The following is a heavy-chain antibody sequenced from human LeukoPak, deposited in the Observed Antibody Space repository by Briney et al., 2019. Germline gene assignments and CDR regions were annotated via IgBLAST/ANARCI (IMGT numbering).Heavy chain of an antibody. CDR2: IIPILGIA. V-gene: IGHV1-69*04. J-gene: IGHJ4*02. D-gene: IGHD4-11*01. CDR3: ARSPRTVTTYYFDY. Sequence: ASVKVSCKASGGTFSSYAISWVRQAPGQGLEWMGRIIPILGIANYAQKFQGRVTITADESTSTAYMELSSLRSEDTAVYYCARSPRTVTTYYFDYWGQGTLVTVSS. CDR1: GGTFSSYA.